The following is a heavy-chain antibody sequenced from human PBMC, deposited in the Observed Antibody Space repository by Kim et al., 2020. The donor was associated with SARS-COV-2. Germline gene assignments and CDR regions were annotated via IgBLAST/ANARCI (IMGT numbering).Heavy chain of an antibody. J-gene: IGHJ4*02. Sequence: SVKVSCKASGGTFSSYAISWVRQAPGQGLEWMGGIIPIFGTANYAQKFQGRVTITADESTSTAYMELSSLRSEDTAVYYCARLGFGLGGRVSKEVDYWGQGTLVTVSS. D-gene: IGHD3-10*01. CDR2: IIPIFGTA. V-gene: IGHV1-69*13. CDR3: ARLGFGLGGRVSKEVDY. CDR1: GGTFSSYA.